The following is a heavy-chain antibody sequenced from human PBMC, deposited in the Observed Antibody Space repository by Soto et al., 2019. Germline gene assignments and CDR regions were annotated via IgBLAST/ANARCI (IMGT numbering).Heavy chain of an antibody. J-gene: IGHJ6*02. Sequence: QLVQSGGEVKKPGASVKVSCKASGYTFTSYGISWVRQAPGQGLEWMGWISVYNGNTNYAPNLQGRVTVTTDTSTSTAYMELRSLRSDDTAVYYCARGEMKQTIGHSYYYYVMDVGGQGTTVTVS. CDR2: ISVYNGNT. CDR3: ARGEMKQTIGHSYYYYVMDV. CDR1: GYTFTSYG. D-gene: IGHD1-26*01. V-gene: IGHV1-18*04.